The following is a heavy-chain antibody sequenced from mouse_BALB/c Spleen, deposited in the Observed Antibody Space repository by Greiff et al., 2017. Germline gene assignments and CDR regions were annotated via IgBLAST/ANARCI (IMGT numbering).Heavy chain of an antibody. D-gene: IGHD2-1*01. CDR3: ARGEGGNYVYAMDY. CDR2: INPYNDGT. V-gene: IGHV1-14*01. J-gene: IGHJ4*01. Sequence: VQLQQSGPELVKPGASVKMSCKASGYTFTSYVMHWVKQKPGQGLEWIGYINPYNDGTKYNEKFKGKATLTSDKSSSTAYMELSSLTSEDSAVYYCARGEGGNYVYAMDYWGQGTSVTVSS. CDR1: GYTFTSYV.